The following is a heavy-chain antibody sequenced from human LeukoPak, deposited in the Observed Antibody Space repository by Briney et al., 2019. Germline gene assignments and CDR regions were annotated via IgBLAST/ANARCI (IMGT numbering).Heavy chain of an antibody. V-gene: IGHV3-9*01. D-gene: IGHD6-13*01. J-gene: IGHJ5*02. CDR3: AKDNLAAAGTNNWFDP. Sequence: GGSPRLSCAASGFTFDDYAMHWVRQAPGKGLEWVSGISWNSGSIGYADSVKGRFTISRDNAKNSLYLQMNSLRAEDTALYYCAKDNLAAAGTNNWFDPWGQGTLVTVSS. CDR2: ISWNSGSI. CDR1: GFTFDDYA.